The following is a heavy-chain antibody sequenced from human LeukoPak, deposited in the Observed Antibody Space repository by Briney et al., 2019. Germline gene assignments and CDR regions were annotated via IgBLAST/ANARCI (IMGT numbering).Heavy chain of an antibody. Sequence: PGGSLRLSCAASGFTFDDYAMHWVRQAPGKGLEWVSGISWNSGSIGYADSVKGRFTTSRDNAKNSLYLQMNSLRAEDTALYYCAKANYYDSSGHIFDYWGQGTLVTVSS. CDR1: GFTFDDYA. CDR3: AKANYYDSSGHIFDY. D-gene: IGHD3-22*01. V-gene: IGHV3-9*01. J-gene: IGHJ4*02. CDR2: ISWNSGSI.